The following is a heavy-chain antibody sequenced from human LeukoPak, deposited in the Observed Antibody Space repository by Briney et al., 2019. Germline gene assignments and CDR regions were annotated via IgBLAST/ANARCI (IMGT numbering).Heavy chain of an antibody. CDR1: GVSIGSHY. CDR2: VYNSGTT. CDR3: ARDAY. J-gene: IGHJ4*02. V-gene: IGHV4-59*11. Sequence: SQTLSLTCTVSGVSIGSHYCSCIRHSPGKGLEWIGCVYNSGTTVYNPSLTGRVTISVDTSKNQYSLNLRSVTAADAAVYYCARDAYWGQGILVTVSS.